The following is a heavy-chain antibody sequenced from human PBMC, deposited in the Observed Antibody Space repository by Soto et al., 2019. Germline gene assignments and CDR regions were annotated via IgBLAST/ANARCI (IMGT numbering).Heavy chain of an antibody. CDR1: GGSISSYY. J-gene: IGHJ6*02. D-gene: IGHD2-2*01. V-gene: IGHV4-59*01. CDR2: IYYSGST. Sequence: PSETLSLTCTVSGGSISSYYWSWIRQPPGKGLEWIGYIYYSGSTNYNPSLKSRVTISVDTSKNQFSLKLSSVTAADTAVYYCARALGYCISTSCYDYYYYGMDVWGQGTTVTVSS. CDR3: ARALGYCISTSCYDYYYYGMDV.